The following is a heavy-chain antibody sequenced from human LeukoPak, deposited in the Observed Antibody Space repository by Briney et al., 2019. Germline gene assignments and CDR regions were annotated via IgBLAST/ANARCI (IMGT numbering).Heavy chain of an antibody. CDR1: GGSISNYY. CDR2: IYFSGSS. J-gene: IGHJ4*02. D-gene: IGHD5-24*01. Sequence: PLETLSLTCTVSGGSISNYYWSWIRQPPGKGLEWIGYIYFSGSSNQNPSLRSRVTMSVDTSKNQFSLKLSSVTAADTAVYYCARHVRSGYNLLDYWGQGTLVTVSS. V-gene: IGHV4-59*08. CDR3: ARHVRSGYNLLDY.